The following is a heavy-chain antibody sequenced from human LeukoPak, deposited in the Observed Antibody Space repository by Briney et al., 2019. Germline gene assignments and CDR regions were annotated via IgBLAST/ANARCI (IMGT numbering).Heavy chain of an antibody. V-gene: IGHV3-53*01. J-gene: IGHJ5*02. CDR3: ARNLYSSSWYSKPDNWFDP. Sequence: GGSLRLSCAASGFTFSNYAMTWVRQAPGKGLEWVSVIYSGGSTYYADSVKGRFTISRDNSKNTLYLQMNSLRAEDTAVYYCARNLYSSSWYSKPDNWFDPWGQGTLVTVSS. CDR2: IYSGGST. CDR1: GFTFSNYA. D-gene: IGHD6-13*01.